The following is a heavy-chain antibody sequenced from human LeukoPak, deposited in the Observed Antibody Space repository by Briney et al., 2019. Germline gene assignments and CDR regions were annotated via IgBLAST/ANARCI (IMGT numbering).Heavy chain of an antibody. CDR2: ITGGGSTI. CDR1: GFTFSDYY. V-gene: IGHV3-11*04. Sequence: PGGSLRLSCAASGFTFSDYYMSWIRQAPGKGLEWVSCITGGGSTIYYADSVKGRFTISRDNAKNSLYLQVNSLRAEDTAVYYCAREVGYQLLFGYYYYMDVWGKGTTVTVSS. D-gene: IGHD2-2*01. J-gene: IGHJ6*03. CDR3: AREVGYQLLFGYYYYMDV.